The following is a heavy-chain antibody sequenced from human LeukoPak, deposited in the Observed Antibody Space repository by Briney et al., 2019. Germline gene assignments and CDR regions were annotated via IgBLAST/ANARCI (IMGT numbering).Heavy chain of an antibody. D-gene: IGHD6-13*01. CDR3: ARDPKYSNSWFFDY. CDR1: GFTFSNYA. CDR2: ISASGRNR. V-gene: IGHV3-23*01. Sequence: GGSLRLSCAASGFTFSNYAMTWVRQAPGKGLELVSVISASGRNRDYADSVKGRFTISRDNSNNTLYLQMNSLRAEDTAVYYCARDPKYSNSWFFDYWGQGTLVTVSS. J-gene: IGHJ4*02.